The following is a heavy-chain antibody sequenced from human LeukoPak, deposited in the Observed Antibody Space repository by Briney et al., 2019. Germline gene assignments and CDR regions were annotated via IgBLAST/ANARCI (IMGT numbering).Heavy chain of an antibody. V-gene: IGHV4-30-4*01. J-gene: IGHJ4*02. CDR1: GGSISSGDYY. CDR2: IYYSGST. D-gene: IGHD2-8*01. Sequence: SETLSLTCTVSGGSISSGDYYWSWIRQPPGKGLEWIGYIYYSGSTYYNPSLKSRVTISVDTSKNQFSLKLSSVTAADTAVYYCARQILDRGYCTNGVCSENDYWGQGTLVTVSS. CDR3: ARQILDRGYCTNGVCSENDY.